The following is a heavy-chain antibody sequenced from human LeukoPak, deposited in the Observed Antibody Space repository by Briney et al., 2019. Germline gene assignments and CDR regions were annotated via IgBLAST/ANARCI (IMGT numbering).Heavy chain of an antibody. CDR1: GGSFSGYY. D-gene: IGHD6-13*01. CDR2: INHSGST. V-gene: IGHV4-34*01. Sequence: SETLSLTCAVYGGSFSGYYWSWIRQPPGKGLEWIGEINHSGSTNYNPSLKSRVTISVDTSKNQFSPKLSSVTAADTAVYYCARRYRYSSRYFDYWGQGTLVTVSS. CDR3: ARRYRYSSRYFDY. J-gene: IGHJ4*02.